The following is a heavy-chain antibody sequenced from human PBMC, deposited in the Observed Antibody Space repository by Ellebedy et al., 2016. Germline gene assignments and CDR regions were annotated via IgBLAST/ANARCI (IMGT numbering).Heavy chain of an antibody. CDR1: GDSVSDNRAA. J-gene: IGHJ4*02. CDR2: TYYRSKWSN. CDR3: ARVPITMGRGIVSYYFDY. V-gene: IGHV6-1*01. D-gene: IGHD3-10*01. Sequence: SQTLSLTCXISGDSVSDNRAAWNWIRQSPSRGLEWLGRTYYRSKWSNEYAVSVKSRITINPDTSKNQFSLQLNSVTPEDTAEYYCARVPITMGRGIVSYYFDYWGQGTLVTVSS.